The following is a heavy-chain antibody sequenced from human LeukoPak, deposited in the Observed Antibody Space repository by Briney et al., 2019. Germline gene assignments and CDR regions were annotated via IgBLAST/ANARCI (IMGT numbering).Heavy chain of an antibody. V-gene: IGHV4-39*07. CDR2: IFYSGST. CDR1: GGSISSSSYY. J-gene: IGHJ6*02. D-gene: IGHD3-3*01. CDR3: ARGGYDFWSGYPYYYGMDV. Sequence: SETLSLTCTVSGGSISSSSYYWGWIRQPPGKGLEWIGSIFYSGSTNYNPSLKSRITISVDTSKNQFSLKLSTVTAADTAVYYCARGGYDFWSGYPYYYGMDVWGQGTTVTVSS.